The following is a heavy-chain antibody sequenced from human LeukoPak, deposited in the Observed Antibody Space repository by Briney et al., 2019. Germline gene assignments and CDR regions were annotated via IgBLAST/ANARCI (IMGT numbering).Heavy chain of an antibody. CDR2: IYYSGST. J-gene: IGHJ4*02. V-gene: IGHV4-59*01. CDR3: AREDGGASDY. Sequence: PSETLSLTCTVSGGSISSYYWSWIRQPPGKGLEWIGYIYYSGSTNYNPSLKSRVTISVDTSKNQFPLKLSSVTAADTAVYYCAREDGGASDYWGQGTLVTVSS. D-gene: IGHD1-26*01. CDR1: GGSISSYY.